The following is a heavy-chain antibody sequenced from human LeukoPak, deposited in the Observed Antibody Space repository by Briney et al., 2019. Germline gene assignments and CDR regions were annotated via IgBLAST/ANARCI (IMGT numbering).Heavy chain of an antibody. D-gene: IGHD1-26*01. CDR3: ARDSGSYRGPDY. CDR1: GGSISSGDYY. Sequence: SETLSLTCTVSGGSISSGDYYWSWIRQPPGKGPEWIGYIYYSGSTYYNPSLRSRVTISVDTSKNQFSLKLSSVTAADTAVYYCARDSGSYRGPDYWGQGTLVTVSS. J-gene: IGHJ4*02. V-gene: IGHV4-30-4*01. CDR2: IYYSGST.